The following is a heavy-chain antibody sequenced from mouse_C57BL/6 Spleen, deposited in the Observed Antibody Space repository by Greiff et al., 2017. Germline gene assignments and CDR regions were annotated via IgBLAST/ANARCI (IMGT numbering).Heavy chain of an antibody. V-gene: IGHV2-2*01. D-gene: IGHD1-1*01. CDR1: GFSLTSYG. CDR2: IWSGGST. Sequence: QVHVKQSGPGLVQPSQSLSITCTVSGFSLTSYGVHWVRQSPGKGLEWLGVIWSGGSTDYNAAFISRLSISKDNSKSQVFFKMNSLQADDTAIYYCARSLYYYGSFYYAMDYWGQGTSVTVSS. CDR3: ARSLYYYGSFYYAMDY. J-gene: IGHJ4*01.